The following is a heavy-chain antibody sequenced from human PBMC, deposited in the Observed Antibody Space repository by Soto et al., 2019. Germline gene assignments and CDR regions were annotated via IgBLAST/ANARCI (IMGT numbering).Heavy chain of an antibody. Sequence: TSETLSLTCAVSSGCISSRNWWSWVRQPPGKGLEWIGEIYHSGSTNYNPSLKSRVTISVDKSKNQFSLKLSSVTAADTAVYYCARYYYGSGSYFGWFDPWGQGTLVTVSS. D-gene: IGHD3-10*01. J-gene: IGHJ5*02. V-gene: IGHV4-4*02. CDR2: IYHSGST. CDR1: SGCISSRNW. CDR3: ARYYYGSGSYFGWFDP.